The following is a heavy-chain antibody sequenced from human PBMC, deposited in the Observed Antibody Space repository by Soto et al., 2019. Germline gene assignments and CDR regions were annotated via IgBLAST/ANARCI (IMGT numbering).Heavy chain of an antibody. V-gene: IGHV1-69*13. J-gene: IGHJ6*02. D-gene: IGHD2-21*02. CDR3: ARDDATYCGGDCYRYFYYGMDV. Sequence: GGSVNVSCKASGCTFSNHASSWVRQAPGQGLDWVGGIIPMFPTADYAQRFQGRVTITADDSTNKAYMELSGLRSEDTAMYYCARDDATYCGGDCYRYFYYGMDVWGQGTTVTVSS. CDR2: IIPMFPTA. CDR1: GCTFSNHA.